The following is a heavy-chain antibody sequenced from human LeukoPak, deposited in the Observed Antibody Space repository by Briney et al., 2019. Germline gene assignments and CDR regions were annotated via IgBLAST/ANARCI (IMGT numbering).Heavy chain of an antibody. D-gene: IGHD5-24*01. V-gene: IGHV4-59*01. CDR1: GGSISSYY. J-gene: IGHJ4*02. CDR3: ARGSGWLQLYYFDY. CDR2: IYYSGST. Sequence: SETLSLTCTVSGGSISSYYWSWIRQPPGKGLEWIGYIYYSGSTNYNPSLKSRVTISVDTSKNQFSLKLSSVTAGDTAVYYCARGSGWLQLYYFDYWGQGTLVTVSS.